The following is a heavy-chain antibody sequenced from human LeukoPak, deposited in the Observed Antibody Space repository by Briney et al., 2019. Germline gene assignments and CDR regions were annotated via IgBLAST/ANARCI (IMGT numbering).Heavy chain of an antibody. V-gene: IGHV4-59*01. CDR3: ARWITIFGVVISDAFDI. CDR2: IYYSGST. CDR1: GGSISSYY. Sequence: SETLSLTCTVSGGSISSYYWGWIRQPPGKGLEWIGYIYYSGSTNYNPSLKSRVTISVDTSKNQFSLKLSSVTAADTAVYYCARWITIFGVVISDAFDIWGQGTMVTVSS. D-gene: IGHD3-3*01. J-gene: IGHJ3*02.